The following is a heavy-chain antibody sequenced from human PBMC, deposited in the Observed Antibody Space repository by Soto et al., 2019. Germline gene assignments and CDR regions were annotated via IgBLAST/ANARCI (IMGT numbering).Heavy chain of an antibody. CDR2: IYFTGST. V-gene: IGHV4-61*01. Sequence: SETLSLTCTVSGGTVTSGSYYWGWIRQPPGKGLEWIAYIYFTGSTNYNPSLKSRLSISADTSRNQFSLKLHSVTAADTAVYYCARQDLAHDAFDIWGQGTMVTVSS. J-gene: IGHJ3*02. CDR3: ARQDLAHDAFDI. CDR1: GGTVTSGSYY.